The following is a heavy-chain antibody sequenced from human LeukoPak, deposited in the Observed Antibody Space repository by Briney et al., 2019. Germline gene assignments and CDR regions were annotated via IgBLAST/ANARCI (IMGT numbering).Heavy chain of an antibody. V-gene: IGHV3-74*01. CDR3: ARGRPHGNDY. D-gene: IGHD4-23*01. J-gene: IGHJ4*02. CDR1: GFTFSSYS. CDR2: IASDGSST. Sequence: GGSLRLSCAASGFTFSSYSMNWVRQAPGKGLVWVSRIASDGSSTTYADSVKGRFSISRDNAKNTLYLQMNSLRVEDTAVCYCARGRPHGNDYWGQGTLVTVSS.